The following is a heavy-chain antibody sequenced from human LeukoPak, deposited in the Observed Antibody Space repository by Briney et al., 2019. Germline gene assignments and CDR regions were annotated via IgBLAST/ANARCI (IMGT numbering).Heavy chain of an antibody. V-gene: IGHV1-69*04. J-gene: IGHJ4*02. Sequence: SVKVSCKASGGTFSSYAISWVRQAPGQGREWMGRIIPILGIANYAQKFQGRVTITADKSTSTDYMELSSLRSEDTAVYYCARVSSSTTLGSARYFDYWGQGTLVTVSS. CDR3: ARVSSSTTLGSARYFDY. D-gene: IGHD2/OR15-2a*01. CDR2: IIPILGIA. CDR1: GGTFSSYA.